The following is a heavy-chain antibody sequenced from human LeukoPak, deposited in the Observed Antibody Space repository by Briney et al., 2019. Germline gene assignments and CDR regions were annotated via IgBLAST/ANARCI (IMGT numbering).Heavy chain of an antibody. CDR2: IYSGGST. D-gene: IGHD5-24*01. J-gene: IGHJ4*02. CDR1: GFTVSSKY. CDR3: ARGFQDKDGYKNYFDS. Sequence: PGGSLRLSCAASGFTVSSKYMHWVRQAPGKGMEWVSTIYSGGSTYYAASVKDRFSISRDDSKNTLYLQMNTLRDENTAVYYCARGFQDKDGYKNYFDSWGQGNLVTVSS. V-gene: IGHV3-66*01.